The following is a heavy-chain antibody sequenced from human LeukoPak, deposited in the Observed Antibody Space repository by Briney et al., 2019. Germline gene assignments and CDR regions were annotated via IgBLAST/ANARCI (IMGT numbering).Heavy chain of an antibody. CDR2: IYYSGST. Sequence: SATLSLTCTVSGGSVSSGSYYWSWIRQPPGKGLEWIGYIYYSGSTNYNPSLKSRVTISVDTSKNQFSLKLSSVTAADTAVYYCARGHRNNWFDPWGQGTLVTVSS. CDR3: ARGHRNNWFDP. CDR1: GGSVSSGSYY. V-gene: IGHV4-61*01. J-gene: IGHJ5*02.